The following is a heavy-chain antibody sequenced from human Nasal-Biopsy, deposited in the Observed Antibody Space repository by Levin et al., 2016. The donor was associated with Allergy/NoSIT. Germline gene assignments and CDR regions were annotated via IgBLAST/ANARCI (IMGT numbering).Heavy chain of an antibody. CDR1: GFTFSGYA. Sequence: GGSLRLSCAASGFTFSGYAMSWVRQAPGKGLEWVSAIDHSGGTTVYSDSVKGRFTISRDNSENTLYLQVNSLRAEDTAVYFCAKDQDRGVGSYSWGYFDYWGHGTLVTVSS. D-gene: IGHD3-16*01. CDR2: IDHSGGTT. V-gene: IGHV3-23*01. J-gene: IGHJ4*01. CDR3: AKDQDRGVGSYSWGYFDY.